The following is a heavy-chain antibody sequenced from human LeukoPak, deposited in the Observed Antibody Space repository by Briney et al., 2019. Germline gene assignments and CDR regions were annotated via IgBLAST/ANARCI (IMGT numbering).Heavy chain of an antibody. V-gene: IGHV4-39*01. D-gene: IGHD3-10*01. J-gene: IGHJ4*02. Sequence: SETLSLTCTVSGGSISSITFYWGWIRQPPGKGLEWIGTIYYSGSTHYNPSLKGRVTISVDTSRNQFSLNLSSVTAADTALYYCARGWYASGSYSPPGEWGQGTLVTVSS. CDR1: GGSISSITFY. CDR2: IYYSGST. CDR3: ARGWYASGSYSPPGE.